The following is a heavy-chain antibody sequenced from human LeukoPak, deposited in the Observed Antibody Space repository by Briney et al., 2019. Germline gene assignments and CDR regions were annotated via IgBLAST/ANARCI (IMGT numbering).Heavy chain of an antibody. CDR3: AKSPQGGGYFDY. V-gene: IGHV3-21*04. CDR2: ISSTSYYI. D-gene: IGHD3-16*01. CDR1: GFTFSTYS. Sequence: PGGSLRLSCAASGFTFSTYSMNWVRQAPGKGLEWVSSISSTSYYIYYADSVKGRFTISRDNAKNSLYLQMNSLRAEDTAVYYCAKSPQGGGYFDYWGQGTLVTVSS. J-gene: IGHJ4*02.